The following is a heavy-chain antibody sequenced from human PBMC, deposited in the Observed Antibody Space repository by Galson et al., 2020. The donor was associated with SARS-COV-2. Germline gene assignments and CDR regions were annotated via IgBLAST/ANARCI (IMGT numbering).Heavy chain of an antibody. CDR2: ISAYNGNT. CDR1: GYTITNYG. V-gene: IGHV1-18*01. D-gene: IGHD2-2*01. Sequence: ASVKVSCKSSGYTITNYGISWVRQAPGQGLEWMAWISAYNGNTNYEQNFQGRVTMTIDTTTSTAYMELRSLRYDDTAVYYCARDSPSSTGAHTFDLWGQGTQVTVSA. CDR3: ARDSPSSTGAHTFDL. J-gene: IGHJ3*01.